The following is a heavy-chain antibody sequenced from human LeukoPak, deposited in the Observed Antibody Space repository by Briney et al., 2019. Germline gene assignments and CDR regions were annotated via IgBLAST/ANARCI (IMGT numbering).Heavy chain of an antibody. V-gene: IGHV4-59*08. Sequence: PSETLSLTCTVSGGSINSYYWSWSRQPPGKGLEWVGYIYYSGSTSYNPSLKSRVTISVDTSKNQFSLKLNSVTAADTAVYYCARRKNSAWSTDAFDISGPGTMVPVSS. CDR2: IYYSGST. J-gene: IGHJ3*02. CDR1: GGSINSYY. CDR3: ARRKNSAWSTDAFDI. D-gene: IGHD6-19*01.